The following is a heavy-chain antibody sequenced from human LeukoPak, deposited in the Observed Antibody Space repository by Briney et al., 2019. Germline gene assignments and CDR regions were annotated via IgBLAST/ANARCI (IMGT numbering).Heavy chain of an antibody. D-gene: IGHD6-19*01. CDR1: GGSTSSYY. CDR2: IYYSGST. J-gene: IGHJ4*02. Sequence: PSETLSLTCTVSGGSTSSYYWSWIRQPPGKGLEWIGYIYYSGSTNYNPSLKSRVTISVDTSKNQFSLKLSSVTAADTAVYYCARHSSGWYVFDYWGQGTLVTVSS. V-gene: IGHV4-59*08. CDR3: ARHSSGWYVFDY.